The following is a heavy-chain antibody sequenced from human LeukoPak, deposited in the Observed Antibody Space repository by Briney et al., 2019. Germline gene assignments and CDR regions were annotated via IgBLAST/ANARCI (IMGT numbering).Heavy chain of an antibody. CDR2: ISYDGTNK. J-gene: IGHJ4*02. CDR3: AKAPGSVAGAPLSYFDY. CDR1: GFSFSNHG. Sequence: GGSLRLSCAASGFSFSNHGMHWVRQAPGRGLEWVAVISYDGTNKYYGDSVRGRFTISRDNSKNTLYLQMNSLRADDTAIYYCAKAPGSVAGAPLSYFDYWGQGTLVTVSS. V-gene: IGHV3-30*18. D-gene: IGHD6-19*01.